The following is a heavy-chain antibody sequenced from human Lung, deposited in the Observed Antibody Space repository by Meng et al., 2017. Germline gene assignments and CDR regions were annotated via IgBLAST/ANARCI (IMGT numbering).Heavy chain of an antibody. Sequence: QVQLRQFGAEVKKPGAAVKVSCKASGYTFPDYWLHWVRRAPGQGLEWMGRINPKSGDTHYAQRFQGRVTMTGDTSISTAYMELSGLRSDDTAMYYCARDEDISAAGKLFGDYWGQGTLVTVSS. J-gene: IGHJ4*02. CDR1: GYTFPDYW. D-gene: IGHD6-13*01. CDR2: INPKSGDT. CDR3: ARDEDISAAGKLFGDY. V-gene: IGHV1-2*06.